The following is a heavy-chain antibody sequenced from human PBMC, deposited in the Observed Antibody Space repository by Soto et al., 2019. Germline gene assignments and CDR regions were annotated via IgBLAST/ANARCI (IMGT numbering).Heavy chain of an antibody. J-gene: IGHJ4*02. Sequence: GGSLRLSCTASGFAFRSYPMHWVRQAPGKGLEPVSAISGNGGNTYYADSVKGRFTISRDNSKNTLYLQMGGLTIEDMALYYCARERPAGSYDYWGRGTLV. CDR3: ARERPAGSYDY. V-gene: IGHV3-64*02. CDR1: GFAFRSYP. D-gene: IGHD1-26*01. CDR2: ISGNGGNT.